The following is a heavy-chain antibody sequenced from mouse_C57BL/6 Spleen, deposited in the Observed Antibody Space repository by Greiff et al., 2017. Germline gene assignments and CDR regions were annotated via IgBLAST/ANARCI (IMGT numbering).Heavy chain of an antibody. CDR1: GYSITSGYY. J-gene: IGHJ1*03. D-gene: IGHD2-14*01. V-gene: IGHV3-6*01. CDR2: ISYDGSN. Sequence: VQLQQSGPGLVKPSQSLSLTCSVTGYSITSGYYWNWIRQFPGNKLEWMGYISYDGSNNYNPSLKNRISITRDTSKNQFFLKLNSVTTEDTATYYCASEYDGPRYFDVWGTGTTVTVSS. CDR3: ASEYDGPRYFDV.